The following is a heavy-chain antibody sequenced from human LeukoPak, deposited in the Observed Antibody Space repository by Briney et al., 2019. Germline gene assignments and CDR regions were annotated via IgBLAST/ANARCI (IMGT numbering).Heavy chain of an antibody. V-gene: IGHV4-61*02. CDR2: IYTSGST. Sequence: SQTLSLTCTVSGGSISSGSYYWSWIRQPAGKGLEWIGRIYTSGSTNYNPSLKSRVTISVDTSKNQFSLKLSSVTAADTAAYYCASRDYGGNDDYWGQGTLVTVSS. CDR3: ASRDYGGNDDY. J-gene: IGHJ4*02. D-gene: IGHD4-23*01. CDR1: GGSISSGSYY.